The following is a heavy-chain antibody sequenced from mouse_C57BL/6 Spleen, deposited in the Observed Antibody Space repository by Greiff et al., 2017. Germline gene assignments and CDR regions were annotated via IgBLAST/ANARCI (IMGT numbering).Heavy chain of an antibody. CDR1: GYTFTSYW. CDR3: ARVDYDGFAY. J-gene: IGHJ3*01. CDR2: IDPSDSYT. D-gene: IGHD2-4*01. V-gene: IGHV1-59*01. Sequence: QVQLQQPGAELVRPGTSVKLSCKASGYTFTSYWMHWVKQRPGQGLEWIGVIDPSDSYTNYNQKFKGKATLTVDTSSSTAYMQLSSLTSEDSAVYYCARVDYDGFAYWGKGTLVTVSA.